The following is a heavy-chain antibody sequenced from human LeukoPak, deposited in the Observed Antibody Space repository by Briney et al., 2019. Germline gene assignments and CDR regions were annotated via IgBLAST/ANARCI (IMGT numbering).Heavy chain of an antibody. Sequence: PGGSLRLSCAASGFTFSDHYMDWVRQAPGKGLEWVGRTRNKANSYTTEYAASVKGRFTISRDDSKNSLYLQMNSLKTEDTAVYYCTTDTAKAAADDYWGQGTLVTVSS. J-gene: IGHJ4*02. CDR2: TRNKANSYTT. CDR3: TTDTAKAAADDY. D-gene: IGHD6-13*01. V-gene: IGHV3-72*01. CDR1: GFTFSDHY.